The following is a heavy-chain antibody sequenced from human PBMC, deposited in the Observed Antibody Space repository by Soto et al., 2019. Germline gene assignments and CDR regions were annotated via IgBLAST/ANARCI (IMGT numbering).Heavy chain of an antibody. CDR3: AKEMYPRTVLDSSSPWGDY. D-gene: IGHD6-6*01. CDR1: GFTFSDYG. V-gene: IGHV3-30*18. Sequence: QVQLVESGGGVVQPGRSLRLSCAVSGFTFSDYGMHWVRQAPGKGLEWVAVMSYAGTYKYYADSVKGRFTISRDISGNTLFLQMNSLRLEDTAVYFWAKEMYPRTVLDSSSPWGDYWGQGTLVTVSS. J-gene: IGHJ4*02. CDR2: MSYAGTYK.